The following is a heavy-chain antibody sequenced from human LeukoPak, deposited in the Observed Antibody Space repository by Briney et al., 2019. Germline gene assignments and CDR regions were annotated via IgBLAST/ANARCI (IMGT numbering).Heavy chain of an antibody. CDR2: INPNSGGT. V-gene: IGHV1-2*06. J-gene: IGHJ4*02. CDR3: AREYYYDSSGLDY. Sequence: ASVKVSCKASGYTFTGYYMHWVRQAPGQGLEWMGRINPNSGGTNYAQKFQGRVTMTTDTSASTAYMELSSLRSEDTAVYYCAREYYYDSSGLDYWGQGTLVTVSS. CDR1: GYTFTGYY. D-gene: IGHD3-22*01.